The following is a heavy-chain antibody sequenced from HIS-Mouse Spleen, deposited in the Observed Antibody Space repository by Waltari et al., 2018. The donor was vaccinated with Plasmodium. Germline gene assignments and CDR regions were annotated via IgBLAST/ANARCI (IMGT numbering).Heavy chain of an antibody. CDR1: GFTFRSYW. Sequence: EVQLVESGGGLVQPGGSLRLYCAGPGFTFRSYWMSWVRQAPGKGLDGVANIKQDGSEKYYVDSVKGRFTISRDNAKNSLYLQMNSLRAEDTAVYYCASSWYWYFDLWGRGTLVTVSS. CDR2: IKQDGSEK. CDR3: ASSWYWYFDL. D-gene: IGHD6-13*01. V-gene: IGHV3-7*01. J-gene: IGHJ2*01.